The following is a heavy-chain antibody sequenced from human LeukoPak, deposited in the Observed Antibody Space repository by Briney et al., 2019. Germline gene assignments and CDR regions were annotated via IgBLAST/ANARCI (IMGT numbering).Heavy chain of an antibody. Sequence: GASVKVSCKASGYTFTSYYMHWVRQAPGQGLGRMGVINPSGGSTSYAQKFQGRVTMTRDTSTSTVYMELSSLRSEDTAVYYCARSKQWPNYYFDYWGQGTLVTVSS. V-gene: IGHV1-46*01. CDR3: ARSKQWPNYYFDY. J-gene: IGHJ4*02. D-gene: IGHD6-19*01. CDR2: INPSGGST. CDR1: GYTFTSYY.